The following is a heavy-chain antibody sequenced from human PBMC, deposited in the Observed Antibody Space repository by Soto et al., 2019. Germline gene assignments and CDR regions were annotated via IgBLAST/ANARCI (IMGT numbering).Heavy chain of an antibody. CDR3: ARSDRNWFDY. CDR2: IYDRGNT. CDR1: GGSISMYY. Sequence: PSDTLSLTCSVSGGSISMYYCSWIRQPPGKGLEWIGYIYDRGNTNYNPSLKSRVTISVDTSKNQFSLQLSSVTAADTAVYYCARSDRNWFDYCVQGTLVTV. J-gene: IGHJ5*01. V-gene: IGHV4-59*07.